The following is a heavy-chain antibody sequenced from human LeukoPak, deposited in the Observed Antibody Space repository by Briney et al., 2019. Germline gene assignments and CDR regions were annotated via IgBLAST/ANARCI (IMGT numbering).Heavy chain of an antibody. CDR1: GFTFSNYW. CDR3: DRVAVAGTEFDY. D-gene: IGHD6-19*01. V-gene: IGHV3-7*04. J-gene: IGHJ4*02. Sequence: GGSLRLSYAASGFTFSNYWMSWGCQAPGKGLEWVANIKQDGSEKHYVDSVKGRFTISRDNAKNSLYLQMNGLRADDTAVYFCDRVAVAGTEFDYWGQGTLVTVSS. CDR2: IKQDGSEK.